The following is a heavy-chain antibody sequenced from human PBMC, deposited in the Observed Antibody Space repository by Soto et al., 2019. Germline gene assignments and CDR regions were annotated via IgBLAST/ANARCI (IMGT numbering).Heavy chain of an antibody. CDR2: TYYRSKWYN. J-gene: IGHJ4*02. Sequence: SRGLEWLGRTYYRSKWYNDYAVSVKSRITINPDTSKNQFSLQLNSVTPDDTAVYYCARDGDGYNFYFDYWGQGTLVTVSS. V-gene: IGHV6-1*01. D-gene: IGHD5-12*01. CDR3: ARDGDGYNFYFDY.